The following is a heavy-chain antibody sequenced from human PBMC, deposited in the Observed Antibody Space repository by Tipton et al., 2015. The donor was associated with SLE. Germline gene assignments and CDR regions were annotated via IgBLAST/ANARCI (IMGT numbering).Heavy chain of an antibody. CDR1: GGSISSYY. Sequence: TLSLTCTVSGGSISSYYWSWIRQPAGKGLEWIGRSYTSGSTNYNPSLKSRVTMSVDTSKNQFSLKLSSVTAADTAVYYCVRDVDIVATIDDAFDIWGQGTMVTVSS. J-gene: IGHJ3*02. CDR3: VRDVDIVATIDDAFDI. V-gene: IGHV4-4*07. CDR2: SYTSGST. D-gene: IGHD5-12*01.